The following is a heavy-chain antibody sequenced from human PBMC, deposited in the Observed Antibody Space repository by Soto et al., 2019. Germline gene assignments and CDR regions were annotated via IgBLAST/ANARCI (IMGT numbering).Heavy chain of an antibody. J-gene: IGHJ5*02. V-gene: IGHV1-2*02. D-gene: IGHD2-21*02. Sequence: GASVKVSCKASGYSFIGYYMHWVRQAPGQGLEWMGWINPKSGVTNYAQKFQGGVTMTRDTSITTAYMELSSLRSDDTAVYYCARGDVNWFDPWGQGTLVTVPQ. CDR3: ARGDVNWFDP. CDR2: INPKSGVT. CDR1: GYSFIGYY.